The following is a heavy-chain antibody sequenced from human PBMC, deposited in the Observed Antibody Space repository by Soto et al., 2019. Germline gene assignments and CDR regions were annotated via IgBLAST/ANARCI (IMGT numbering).Heavy chain of an antibody. J-gene: IGHJ4*02. V-gene: IGHV4-59*08. CDR3: ARHSPDFDWLSQFDY. Sequence: QVQLQESGPGLVKPSETLSLTCTVSGGSISSYYWSWIRQTPGKGLEWIGYIFYFGSTNYNPSLTSRLTLSIDTSKTQLPLKLSSVTAADTAVYYCARHSPDFDWLSQFDYWGQGTLVTVSS. CDR1: GGSISSYY. CDR2: IFYFGST. D-gene: IGHD3-9*01.